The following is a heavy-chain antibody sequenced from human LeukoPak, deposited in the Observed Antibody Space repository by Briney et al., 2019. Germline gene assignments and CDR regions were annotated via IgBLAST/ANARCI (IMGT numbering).Heavy chain of an antibody. CDR2: ISAYNGNT. Sequence: GASVKVSCKASGYTFTSYGISWVRQALGQGLGWMGWISAYNGNTNYAQKLQGRVTMTTDTSTSTAYMELRSLRSDDTAVYYCARGGGYYYDSSGYYYPLDYFDYWGQGTLVTVSS. V-gene: IGHV1-18*01. J-gene: IGHJ4*02. CDR1: GYTFTSYG. CDR3: ARGGGYYYDSSGYYYPLDYFDY. D-gene: IGHD3-22*01.